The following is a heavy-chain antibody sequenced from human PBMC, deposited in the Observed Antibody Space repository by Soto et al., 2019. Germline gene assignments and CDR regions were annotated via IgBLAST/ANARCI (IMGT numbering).Heavy chain of an antibody. CDR3: AHSSNPPRLRFLEWPNPPLFDY. CDR1: GFSLSTSGVG. V-gene: IGHV2-5*02. CDR2: IYWDDDK. J-gene: IGHJ4*02. Sequence: QITLKESGPTLVKPTQTLTLTCTFSGFSLSTSGVGVGWIRQPPGKALEWLALIYWDDDKRYSPSLKSRLTITKDTTKNQVVLTMTNMDPVDTATYYCAHSSNPPRLRFLEWPNPPLFDYWGQGTLVTVSS. D-gene: IGHD3-3*01.